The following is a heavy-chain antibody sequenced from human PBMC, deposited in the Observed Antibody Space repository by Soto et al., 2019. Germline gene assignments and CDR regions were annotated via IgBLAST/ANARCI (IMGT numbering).Heavy chain of an antibody. CDR3: ARDPKTSGGQNWAFNYFDS. CDR2: ISYDVTNK. D-gene: IGHD7-27*01. V-gene: IGHV3-30-3*01. Sequence: PGGSLRLSCAASGFSFSISPMHWARQAPGKGPEWVALISYDVTNKFYADSVKGRFTISRDNSKSTLYLQVDSLRPEDAAVYYCARDPKTSGGQNWAFNYFDSWGQGALVTVSS. J-gene: IGHJ4*02. CDR1: GFSFSISP.